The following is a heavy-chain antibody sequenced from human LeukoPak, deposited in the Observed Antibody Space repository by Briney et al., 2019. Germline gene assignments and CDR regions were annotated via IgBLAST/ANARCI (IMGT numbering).Heavy chain of an antibody. CDR2: IYPGDSDT. CDR3: ARLIGSGSYYNLNFDY. D-gene: IGHD3-10*01. CDR1: GSRFTSYW. V-gene: IGHV5-51*01. J-gene: IGHJ4*02. Sequence: GEPRKISSKGSGSRFTSYWSGGGGRMPGKGLGWRGIIYPGDSDTRYSPSFQGQVTISAAKSISTAYLQWSSLKASDTAMYYCARLIGSGSYYNLNFDYWGQGTLVTVSS.